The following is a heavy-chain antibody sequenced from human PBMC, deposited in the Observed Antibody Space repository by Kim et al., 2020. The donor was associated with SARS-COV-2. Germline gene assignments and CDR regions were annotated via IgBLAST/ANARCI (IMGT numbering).Heavy chain of an antibody. CDR1: GFTFDDYA. CDR2: ISWNSGSI. CDR3: ATNRLYCSGGSCYSGHFDY. J-gene: IGHJ4*02. D-gene: IGHD2-15*01. Sequence: GGSLRLSCAASGFTFDDYAMHWVRQAPGKGLEWVSGISWNSGSIGYADSVKGRFTISRDNAKNSLYLQMNSLRADDTALYYCATNRLYCSGGSCYSGHFDYWGQGTLVTVSS. V-gene: IGHV3-9*01.